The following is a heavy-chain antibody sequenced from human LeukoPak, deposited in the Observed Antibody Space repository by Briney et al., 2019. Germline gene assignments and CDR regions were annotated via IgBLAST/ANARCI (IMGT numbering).Heavy chain of an antibody. Sequence: SETLSLTCTVSGGSIGSYYWSWIRQPPGKGLEWIGYIYYSGSTNYNPSLKSRVTISVDTSKNQFSLKLSSVTAADTAVYYCARGRITMVRGVIHNWFDPWGQGTLVTVSS. CDR1: GGSIGSYY. CDR2: IYYSGST. J-gene: IGHJ5*02. V-gene: IGHV4-59*01. D-gene: IGHD3-10*01. CDR3: ARGRITMVRGVIHNWFDP.